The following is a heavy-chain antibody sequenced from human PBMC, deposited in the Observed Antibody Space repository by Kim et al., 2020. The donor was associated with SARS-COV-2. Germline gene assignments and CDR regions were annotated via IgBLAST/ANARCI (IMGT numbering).Heavy chain of an antibody. CDR3: TRNPYSDFYFDY. J-gene: IGHJ4*02. V-gene: IGHV3-30*04. CDR2: VSFDGRNG. Sequence: GGSLRLSCAASGFSFSRCTMHWVRQAPGKGLEWVAAVSFDGRNGHYADSVKGRFTISRDNSKNTLYLEMDSPRTEDTAVYYCTRNPYSDFYFDYWGQGTL. D-gene: IGHD4-17*01. CDR1: GFSFSRCT.